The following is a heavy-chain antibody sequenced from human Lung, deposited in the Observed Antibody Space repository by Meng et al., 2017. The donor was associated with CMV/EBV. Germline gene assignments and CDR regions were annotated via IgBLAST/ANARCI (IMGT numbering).Heavy chain of an antibody. V-gene: IGHV3-30*03. CDR3: VRDGDSSNWPLDY. D-gene: IGHD6-13*01. J-gene: IGHJ4*02. CDR2: ILKDGSDK. Sequence: GGSLRLCCAVSGFMFSDYGMHWVRQAPGKAPEWVAFILKDGSDKFYRDSVKGRFTISRDPGKNTLYLQMDSLKPEDTAIYYCVRDGDSSNWPLDYWGQGTLVTVSS. CDR1: GFMFSDYG.